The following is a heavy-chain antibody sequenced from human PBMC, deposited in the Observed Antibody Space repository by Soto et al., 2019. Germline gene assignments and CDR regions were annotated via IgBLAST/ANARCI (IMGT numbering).Heavy chain of an antibody. CDR3: ARDRGPSSGYYPYWFDP. CDR1: GGTFSSYV. CDR2: IIPIFGTA. J-gene: IGHJ5*02. Sequence: QVQLVQSGAEVKKPGSSVKVSCKASGGTFSSYVITWVRQAPGQGLEWMGGIIPIFGTAHYAQKFQARVTITADESTSTAYMELSSLRSEDTAVYYCARDRGPSSGYYPYWFDPWGQGTLVTVSS. D-gene: IGHD3-22*01. V-gene: IGHV1-69*12.